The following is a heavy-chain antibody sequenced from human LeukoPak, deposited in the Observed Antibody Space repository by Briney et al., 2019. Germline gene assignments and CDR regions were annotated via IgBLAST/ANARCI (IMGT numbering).Heavy chain of an antibody. D-gene: IGHD6-6*01. Sequence: ASVKVSCKVSGYTLTELSMHWVRQAPGKGLEWMGGFDPEDGETIYAQKFQGRVTMTRDTSTSTVYMELSSLRSEDTAVYYCARDRSIAARGVDYWGQGTLVTVSS. CDR2: FDPEDGET. CDR1: GYTLTELS. J-gene: IGHJ4*02. V-gene: IGHV1-24*01. CDR3: ARDRSIAARGVDY.